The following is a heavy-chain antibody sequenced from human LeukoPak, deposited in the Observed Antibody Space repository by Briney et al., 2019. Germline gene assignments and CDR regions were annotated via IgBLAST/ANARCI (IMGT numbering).Heavy chain of an antibody. CDR1: GGSISSSSYY. CDR2: IYYSGST. CDR3: ARELITMIVRHPFDP. V-gene: IGHV4-39*07. D-gene: IGHD3-22*01. J-gene: IGHJ5*02. Sequence: SETLSLTCTVSGGSISSSSYYWGWIRQPPGKGLEWIGSIYYSGSTYYNPSLKSRVTISVDTSKNQFSLKLSSVTAADTAVYYCARELITMIVRHPFDPWGQGTPVTVSS.